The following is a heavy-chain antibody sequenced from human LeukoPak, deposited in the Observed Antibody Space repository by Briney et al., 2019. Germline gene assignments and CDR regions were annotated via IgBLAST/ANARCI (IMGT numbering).Heavy chain of an antibody. CDR3: ARAGIVGAATESPFDN. CDR2: SNWNGGST. J-gene: IGHJ4*02. D-gene: IGHD1-26*01. V-gene: IGHV3-20*04. Sequence: GGSLRLSCAASGFTFYDYGMSWVRQAPGKGLEWVSGSNWNGGSTGYADSVKGRFTISRDNAKKSLYLQMNSLRAGDTAVYFCARAGIVGAATESPFDNWGQGTLVTVSS. CDR1: GFTFYDYG.